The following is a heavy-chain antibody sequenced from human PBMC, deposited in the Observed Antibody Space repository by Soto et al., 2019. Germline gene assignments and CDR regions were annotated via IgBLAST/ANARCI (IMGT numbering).Heavy chain of an antibody. Sequence: ASVKVSCKASGGTFSSYAISWVRQAPGQGLEWMGGIIPIFGTANYAQKFQGRVTITADESTSTAYMELSSLRSEDTAVYYCASRYCTNGVCSTYFDYWGQGTLLTVSS. J-gene: IGHJ4*02. CDR3: ASRYCTNGVCSTYFDY. CDR2: IIPIFGTA. D-gene: IGHD2-8*01. CDR1: GGTFSSYA. V-gene: IGHV1-69*13.